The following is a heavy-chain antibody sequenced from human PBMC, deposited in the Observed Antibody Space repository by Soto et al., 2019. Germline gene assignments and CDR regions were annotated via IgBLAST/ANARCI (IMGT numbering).Heavy chain of an antibody. V-gene: IGHV3-33*01. CDR2: IWHDGSKE. Sequence: AWGCMALSCAASGFGLSGCGFHWVRQDPEKGLEWVAVIWHDGSKEYYADSVKGRFTVSRDSSKNTVYLQMNSLRAEDTVVYYCARDNDGYRRYSPFEYWGQGTLVIVST. D-gene: IGHD3-16*02. CDR3: ARDNDGYRRYSPFEY. CDR1: GFGLSGCG. J-gene: IGHJ4*02.